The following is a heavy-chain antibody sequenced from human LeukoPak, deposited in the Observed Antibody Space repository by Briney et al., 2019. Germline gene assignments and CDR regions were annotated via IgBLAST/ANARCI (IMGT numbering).Heavy chain of an antibody. CDR3: AKDMYSSGHGTCDY. CDR2: ISWNSGSI. V-gene: IGHV3-9*01. D-gene: IGHD6-19*01. J-gene: IGHJ4*02. Sequence: GGSLRLSCAASGFTFDDYAMHWVRQAPGKGLEWVSGISWNSGSIGYADSVKGRFTISRDNAKNSLYLQMNSLRAEDTALYYCAKDMYSSGHGTCDYWGQGTLVTVSS. CDR1: GFTFDDYA.